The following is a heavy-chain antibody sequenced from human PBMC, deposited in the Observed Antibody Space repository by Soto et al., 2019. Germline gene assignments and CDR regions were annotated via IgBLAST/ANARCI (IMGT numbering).Heavy chain of an antibody. Sequence: GGSLRLSCAASGFTFSIYGMHWFRQAPGKGLEWVAVIWSDGNNRYYADSVKGRFTISRDNSKNTLYLQMNSLRAEDTAVYYCAKILQLGVYPCYYYGMDVRGPGTTSTVSS. CDR2: IWSDGNNR. J-gene: IGHJ6*02. CDR1: GFTFSIYG. D-gene: IGHD2-2*01. CDR3: AKILQLGVYPCYYYGMDV. V-gene: IGHV3-30*02.